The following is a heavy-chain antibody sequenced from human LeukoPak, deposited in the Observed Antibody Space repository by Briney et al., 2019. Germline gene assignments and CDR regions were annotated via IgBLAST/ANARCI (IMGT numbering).Heavy chain of an antibody. CDR1: GFTFSSYE. V-gene: IGHV3-48*03. J-gene: IGHJ6*02. Sequence: HPGGSLRLSCAASGFTFSSYEMNWVRQAPGKGLEWVSYISSSGSTIYYADSVKGRLTISRDNAKNSLYLQMNSLRAEDTAVYYCARGGAPHYSGYDLIRYYYGMDVWGQGTTVTVSS. CDR2: ISSSGSTI. D-gene: IGHD5-12*01. CDR3: ARGGAPHYSGYDLIRYYYGMDV.